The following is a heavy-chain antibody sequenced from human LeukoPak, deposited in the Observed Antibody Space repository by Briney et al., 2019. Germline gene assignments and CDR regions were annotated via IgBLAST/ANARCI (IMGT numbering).Heavy chain of an antibody. D-gene: IGHD2-15*01. Sequence: PGGSLRLSCAASGFTFSSYGMRWVRQAPGKGLEWVSSISSSSSYIYYADSVKGRFTISRDNAKNSLYLQMNSLRAEDTAVYYCALYGGYCSGGSCPDAFDIWGQGTMVTVSS. V-gene: IGHV3-21*01. J-gene: IGHJ3*02. CDR3: ALYGGYCSGGSCPDAFDI. CDR2: ISSSSSYI. CDR1: GFTFSSYG.